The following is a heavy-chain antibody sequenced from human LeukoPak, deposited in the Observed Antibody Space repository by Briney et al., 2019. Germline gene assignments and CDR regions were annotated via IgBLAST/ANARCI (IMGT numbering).Heavy chain of an antibody. Sequence: ASVKVSCKASGYTFTSYYMHWVRQAPGQGLEWMGIITPSGGSTSYAQKFQGRVTMTRDTSTSTVYMELSSLRSEDTAVYYCARGTKSGDIVVVVAATPYWFDPWGQGTLVTVSS. CDR3: ARGTKSGDIVVVVAATPYWFDP. CDR2: ITPSGGST. V-gene: IGHV1-46*01. D-gene: IGHD2-15*01. CDR1: GYTFTSYY. J-gene: IGHJ5*02.